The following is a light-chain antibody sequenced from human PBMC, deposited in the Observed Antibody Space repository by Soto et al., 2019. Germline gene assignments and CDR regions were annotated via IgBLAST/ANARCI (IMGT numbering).Light chain of an antibody. Sequence: DIVMTQSPLSLPVTPGEPASISCRSSQSPLHSDGYNYLDWYLQKPGQSPLLLIYLGSNRASGVPDRFSGSGSGTDFTLKISRVEAEDVGVYYCMQSLQTPRTFGQGTKVEIK. CDR2: LGS. J-gene: IGKJ1*01. CDR1: QSPLHSDGYNY. CDR3: MQSLQTPRT. V-gene: IGKV2-28*01.